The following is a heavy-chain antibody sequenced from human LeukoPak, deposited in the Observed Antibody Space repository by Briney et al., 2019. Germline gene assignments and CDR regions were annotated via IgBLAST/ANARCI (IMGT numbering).Heavy chain of an antibody. CDR3: AVNRMSGYSYGPFGY. D-gene: IGHD5-18*01. J-gene: IGHJ4*02. CDR1: GFTFSSYG. CDR2: IRYDGSNK. V-gene: IGHV3-30*02. Sequence: GGSLRLSCAVSGFTFSSYGMHWVRQAPGKGLEWVAFIRYDGSNKYYADSVKGRFTISRDNSKNTLYLQMNSLRAEDTAVYYCAVNRMSGYSYGPFGYWGQGTLVTVSS.